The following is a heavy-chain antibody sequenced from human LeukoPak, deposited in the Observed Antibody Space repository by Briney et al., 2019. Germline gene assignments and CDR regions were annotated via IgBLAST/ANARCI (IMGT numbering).Heavy chain of an antibody. CDR2: INHSGGT. CDR3: AGPLHYYGSGSRPRAIDY. J-gene: IGHJ4*02. D-gene: IGHD3-10*01. Sequence: KPSETLSLTCAVYGGSFSGYYWSWIRQPPGKGLEWIGEINHSGGTNYNPSLKSRVTISVDTSKNQFSLKLSSVTAADTAVYYCAGPLHYYGSGSRPRAIDYWGQGTLVTVSS. CDR1: GGSFSGYY. V-gene: IGHV4-34*01.